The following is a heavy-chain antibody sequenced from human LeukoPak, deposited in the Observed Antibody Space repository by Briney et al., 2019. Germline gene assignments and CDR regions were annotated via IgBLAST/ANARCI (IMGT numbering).Heavy chain of an antibody. CDR2: ISSSGSTI. V-gene: IGHV3-11*01. CDR1: GFTFSDYY. Sequence: GGSLRLSCAASGFTFSDYYMSWIRQAPGKGLEWVSYISSSGSTIYYADSVKGRFNISKENAKNSLYLQMNRLRAEDTAVYYCARLIRNCGSQNWFDPWGQGTLVTVSS. D-gene: IGHD1-26*01. CDR3: ARLIRNCGSQNWFDP. J-gene: IGHJ5*02.